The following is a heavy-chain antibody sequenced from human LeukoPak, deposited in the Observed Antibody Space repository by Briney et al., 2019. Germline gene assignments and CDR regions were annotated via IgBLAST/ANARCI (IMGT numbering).Heavy chain of an antibody. D-gene: IGHD3-10*01. CDR3: ASWTIMVRGVGELDY. Sequence: PGGSLRLSCAGSGFTFSHYSMNWVRQAPGKGLEWVASFGSDLSFRSVADSLKGRFTISRDNAENSLYLQMNSLRAEDTAVYYCASWTIMVRGVGELDYWGQGTLVTVSS. V-gene: IGHV3-21*01. J-gene: IGHJ4*02. CDR2: FGSDLSFR. CDR1: GFTFSHYS.